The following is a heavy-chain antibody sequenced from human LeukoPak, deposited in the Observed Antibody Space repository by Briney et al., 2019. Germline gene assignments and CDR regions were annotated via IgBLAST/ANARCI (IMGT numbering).Heavy chain of an antibody. CDR3: ASGTRDYSNSGHFDY. CDR1: GGSISSYY. D-gene: IGHD4-11*01. Sequence: PSETLSLTCTVSGGSISSYYWGWIRQPPGKGLEWIGSIYYSGSTYYNPSLKSRVTISVDTSKNQFSLKLSSVTAADTAVYYCASGTRDYSNSGHFDYWGQGTLVTVSS. J-gene: IGHJ4*02. V-gene: IGHV4-39*01. CDR2: IYYSGST.